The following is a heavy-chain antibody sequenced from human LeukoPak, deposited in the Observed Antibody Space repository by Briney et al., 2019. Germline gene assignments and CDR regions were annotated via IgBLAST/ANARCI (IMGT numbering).Heavy chain of an antibody. V-gene: IGHV4-59*08. D-gene: IGHD3-10*01. J-gene: IGHJ6*02. CDR2: ISYSGST. Sequence: SETLSLTCTVSGGSISSYYWSWIRQPPGKGLEWIGYISYSGSTNYNPSLKSRVTISVDTSKNQFSLKLSSVTAADTAVYYCARHIGSGSYYEHYYYYGMDVWGQGTTVTVSS. CDR1: GGSISSYY. CDR3: ARHIGSGSYYEHYYYYGMDV.